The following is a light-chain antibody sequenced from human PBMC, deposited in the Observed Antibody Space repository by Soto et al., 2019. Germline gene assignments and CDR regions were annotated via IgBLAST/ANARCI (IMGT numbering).Light chain of an antibody. CDR3: QQLNTFPFT. J-gene: IGKJ4*01. Sequence: IQLTQSPSSLSASVGDSVTITCRASQGVSSYLSWYQQKPGRAPMLLISAASTMHSGVPARFSGSGSGTDFTLSITSLQTEYVATYYCQQLNTFPFTVGGGTKVEIK. CDR1: QGVSSY. V-gene: IGKV1-9*01. CDR2: AAS.